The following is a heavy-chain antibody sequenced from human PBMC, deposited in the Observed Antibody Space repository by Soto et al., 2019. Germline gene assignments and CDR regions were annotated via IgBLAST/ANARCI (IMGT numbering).Heavy chain of an antibody. V-gene: IGHV4-28*03. CDR2: IYYSGTT. Sequence: SETLSLTCAFSGYSISSSNWWGWIRQPPGKGLEWIGYIYYSGTTYYNPSLKSRVTMSVDTSKNQFSLKLTSVTAVDTAVYYCARAYGGYADYWGQGALVTSPQ. D-gene: IGHD5-12*01. CDR1: GYSISSSNW. CDR3: ARAYGGYADY. J-gene: IGHJ4*02.